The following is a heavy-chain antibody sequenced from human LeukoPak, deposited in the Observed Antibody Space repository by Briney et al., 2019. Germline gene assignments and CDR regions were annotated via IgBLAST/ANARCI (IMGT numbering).Heavy chain of an antibody. J-gene: IGHJ4*02. D-gene: IGHD3-10*01. Sequence: SETLSLTCTVSGGSISSYYWSWIRQPAGKGLEWIGRIDTRGSTNYNPSLKSRVTMSVDTSKNQFSLKLSSVTAADTAVYYCARSHGSGSYYNLNDYWGQGTLVTVSS. CDR2: IDTRGST. CDR3: ARSHGSGSYYNLNDY. CDR1: GGSISSYY. V-gene: IGHV4-4*07.